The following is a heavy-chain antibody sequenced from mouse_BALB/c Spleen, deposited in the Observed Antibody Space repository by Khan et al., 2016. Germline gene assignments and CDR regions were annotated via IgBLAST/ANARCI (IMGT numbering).Heavy chain of an antibody. CDR1: GFTFSDYY. J-gene: IGHJ1*01. D-gene: IGHD1-1*02. CDR2: ISAGGAYT. Sequence: EVELVESGGGLVKPGGSLKLSCAASGFTFSDYYMYWVRQTPEKRLEWVATISAGGAYTYYPDSVKGRFTISRDNAKNNLYLQMGSLKSEDTAMYYCARTYGNYGYFDVWGAGTTVTVSS. CDR3: ARTYGNYGYFDV. V-gene: IGHV5-4*02.